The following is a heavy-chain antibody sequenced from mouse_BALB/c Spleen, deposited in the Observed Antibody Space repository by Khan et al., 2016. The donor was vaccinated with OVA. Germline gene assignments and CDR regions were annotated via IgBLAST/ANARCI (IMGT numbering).Heavy chain of an antibody. V-gene: IGHV2-9*02. Sequence: QVQLKESGPGLVAPSQSLSITCTVSGFSLTSYGVHWVRQPPGKGLEWLGVIWAGGSTNYNSALMSRLSISKDNSKSQVFLKMNSLQTDDTAMYYCARVPSTMITRDLCAYWGQGTLVTVSA. D-gene: IGHD2-4*01. CDR1: GFSLTSYG. CDR2: IWAGGST. CDR3: ARVPSTMITRDLCAY. J-gene: IGHJ3*01.